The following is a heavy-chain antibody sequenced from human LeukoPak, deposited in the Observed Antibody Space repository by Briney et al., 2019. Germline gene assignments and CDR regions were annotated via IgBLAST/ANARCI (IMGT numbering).Heavy chain of an antibody. J-gene: IGHJ4*02. CDR2: INGNTGAT. V-gene: IGHV1-2*02. CDR1: GYTFTDYY. D-gene: IGHD3-3*01. Sequence: ASVKVSCKASGYTFTDYYMHWVRQAPGQGLEWMGCINGNTGATNYVRKFQGRVTMTRDTSISTAYMELNRLISDDTAVYYCAREMQGGEWSTWGPGTLVTVSS. CDR3: AREMQGGEWST.